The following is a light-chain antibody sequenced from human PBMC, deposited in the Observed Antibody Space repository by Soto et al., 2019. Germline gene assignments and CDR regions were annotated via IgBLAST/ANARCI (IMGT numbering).Light chain of an antibody. V-gene: IGKV3-20*01. CDR3: QQYGDGNSPRYS. CDR1: QSVNSNY. Sequence: EIVLTQSPGTLSLSPGERVTLSCRASQSVNSNYLAWYQQKPGQAPRLLIYGTSSRATDIPDRFSGSGSGTDFTLTISRLEHEDFAVYYCQQYGDGNSPRYSFGQGTKLEIK. J-gene: IGKJ2*03. CDR2: GTS.